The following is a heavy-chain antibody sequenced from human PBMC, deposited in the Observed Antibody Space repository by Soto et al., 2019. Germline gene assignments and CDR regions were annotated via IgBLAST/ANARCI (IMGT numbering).Heavy chain of an antibody. CDR3: ARPPADCSGGSCYFDY. Sequence: QVQLVESGGGVVQPGRSLRISCAASGFTFSSYGMHWVRQAPGKGLEWVAVISYDGSNKYYADSVKGRFTISRDNSKNTLYLQMNSLRAEDTAVYYCARPPADCSGGSCYFDYWGQGTLVTVSS. D-gene: IGHD2-15*01. V-gene: IGHV3-30*03. J-gene: IGHJ4*02. CDR1: GFTFSSYG. CDR2: ISYDGSNK.